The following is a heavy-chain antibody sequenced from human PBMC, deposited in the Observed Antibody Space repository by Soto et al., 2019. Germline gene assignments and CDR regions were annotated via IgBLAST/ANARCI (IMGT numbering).Heavy chain of an antibody. CDR3: VRLVGNSWLDR. J-gene: IGHJ5*02. CDR2: TYYRSQWHY. Sequence: SQTLSLTCAISGDSVSSNSAVWNWIRQSPSRGLEWLGRTYYRSQWHYEYAVFVQSRISIDPDTSKNQFSLQLNSVTPEDTTVYYCVRLVGNSWLDRWGEGTLVTVPQ. CDR1: GDSVSSNSAV. V-gene: IGHV6-1*01. D-gene: IGHD3-9*01.